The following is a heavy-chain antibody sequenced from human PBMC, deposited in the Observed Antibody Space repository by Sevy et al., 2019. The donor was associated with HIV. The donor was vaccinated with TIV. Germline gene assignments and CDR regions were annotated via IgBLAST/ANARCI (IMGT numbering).Heavy chain of an antibody. CDR3: ARDMELVDEGTQEFFY. J-gene: IGHJ4*02. CDR2: INPNSGGT. D-gene: IGHD1-7*01. V-gene: IGHV1-2*02. CDR1: GYTFTGYY. Sequence: ASVKVSYKASGYTFTGYYMHWVRQAPGQGLEWMGWINPNSGGTNYAQKFQDRVTMTRDTSINTAYMELSRLRSDDTALYYCARDMELVDEGTQEFFYWGQGTLVTVSS.